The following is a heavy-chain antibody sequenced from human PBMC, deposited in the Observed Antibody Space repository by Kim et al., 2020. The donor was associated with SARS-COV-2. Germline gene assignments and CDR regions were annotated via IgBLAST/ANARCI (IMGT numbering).Heavy chain of an antibody. D-gene: IGHD6-19*01. J-gene: IGHJ3*02. CDR3: ARARIAVAGTLYAFDI. Sequence: KFQGRVTSTADKSTSTAYMELSSLRSEDTAVYYCARARIAVAGTLYAFDIWGQGTMVTVSS. V-gene: IGHV1-69*04.